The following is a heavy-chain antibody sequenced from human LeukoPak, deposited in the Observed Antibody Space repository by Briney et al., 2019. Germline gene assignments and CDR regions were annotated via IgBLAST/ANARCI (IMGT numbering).Heavy chain of an antibody. CDR1: GFTFDDYA. Sequence: AGGSLRLSCAASGFTFDDYAMHWVRQAPGKGLEWVSLISGDGGSAYYADSVKGRFTISRDNSKNSLYLQMNSLRTEDTALYYCAKDGRDSSSWYDPHFDYWGQGTLVTVSS. D-gene: IGHD6-13*01. CDR2: ISGDGGSA. CDR3: AKDGRDSSSWYDPHFDY. J-gene: IGHJ4*02. V-gene: IGHV3-43*02.